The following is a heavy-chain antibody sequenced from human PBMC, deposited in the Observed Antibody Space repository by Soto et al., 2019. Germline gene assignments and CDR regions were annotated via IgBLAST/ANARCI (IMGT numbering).Heavy chain of an antibody. D-gene: IGHD6-6*01. J-gene: IGHJ4*02. CDR1: GGSISSGDYY. V-gene: IGHV4-30-4*01. Sequence: SETLSLTCTVSGGSISSGDYYWSWIRQPPGKGLEWIGYIYYSGSTYYNPSLKSRVTISVDTSKNQFSLKLSSVTAADTAVYYCAGGRVVAARPPIHQVDYWGQGTLVTVSS. CDR2: IYYSGST. CDR3: AGGRVVAARPPIHQVDY.